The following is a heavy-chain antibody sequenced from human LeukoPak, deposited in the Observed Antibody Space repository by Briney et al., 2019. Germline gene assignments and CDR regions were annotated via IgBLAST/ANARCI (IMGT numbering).Heavy chain of an antibody. Sequence: PSETLSLTCTVSGGSISSSRYYWSWIRQPPGTGLEWIGYIYYSGSTNYNPSLKSRVTISVDTSKNQFSLKLSSVTAADTAVYYCASSGRYPDWFDPWGQGTLVTVSS. CDR1: GGSISSSRYY. V-gene: IGHV4-61*05. CDR3: ASSGRYPDWFDP. J-gene: IGHJ5*02. CDR2: IYYSGST. D-gene: IGHD6-19*01.